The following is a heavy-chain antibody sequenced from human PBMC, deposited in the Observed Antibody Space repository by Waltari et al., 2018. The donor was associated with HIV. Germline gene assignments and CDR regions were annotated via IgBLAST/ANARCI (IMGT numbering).Heavy chain of an antibody. Sequence: EVQLVESGGGLVQPGRSLRLSCTASGFTFGDYAMSWFRQAPGKGLEWVGFIRSKAYGGTTEYAASVKGRFTISRDDSKSIAYLQMNSLKTEDTAVYYCTRVMATQNRASWGTVDYWGQGTLVTVSS. J-gene: IGHJ4*02. D-gene: IGHD2-2*01. CDR1: GFTFGDYA. V-gene: IGHV3-49*03. CDR2: IRSKAYGGTT. CDR3: TRVMATQNRASWGTVDY.